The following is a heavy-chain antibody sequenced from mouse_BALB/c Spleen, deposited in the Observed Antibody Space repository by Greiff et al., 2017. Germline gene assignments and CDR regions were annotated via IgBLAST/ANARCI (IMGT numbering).Heavy chain of an antibody. V-gene: IGHV3-6*02. CDR2: ISYDGSN. D-gene: IGHD2-3*01. J-gene: IGHJ4*01. CDR1: GYSITSGYY. Sequence: EVKLMESGPGLVKPSQSLSLTCSVTGYSITSGYYWNWIRQFPGNKLEWMGYISYDGSNNYNPSLKNRISITRDTSKNQFFLKLNSVTTEDTATYYCAREGDDGYGAMDYWGQGTSVTVSS. CDR3: AREGDDGYGAMDY.